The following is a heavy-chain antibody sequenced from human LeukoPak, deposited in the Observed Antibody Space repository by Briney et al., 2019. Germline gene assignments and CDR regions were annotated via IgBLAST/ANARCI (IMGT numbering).Heavy chain of an antibody. CDR1: GGSISSSSYY. D-gene: IGHD1-1*01. Sequence: PSETLSLTCTVSGGSISSSSYYWGWIRQPPGKGLEWIGSIYYSGSTYYNPSLKSRVTISVDTSKNQFSLKLSSVTAADTAVYYCARDVSAGTTSAFDYWGQGTLVTVSS. V-gene: IGHV4-39*07. J-gene: IGHJ4*02. CDR3: ARDVSAGTTSAFDY. CDR2: IYYSGST.